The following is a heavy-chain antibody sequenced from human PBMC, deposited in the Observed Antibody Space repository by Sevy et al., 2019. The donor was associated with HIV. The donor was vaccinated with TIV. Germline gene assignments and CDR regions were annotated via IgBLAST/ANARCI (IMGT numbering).Heavy chain of an antibody. J-gene: IGHJ6*04. CDR2: ISYDGNNK. V-gene: IGHV3-30*04. CDR1: GFTFSSYA. D-gene: IGHD2-2*03. CDR3: ASGLAALPGYYYGLDV. Sequence: GGSLRLSCAASGFTFSSYAMNWVRQAPGKGLEWVALISYDGNNKYYADALKGRFTISRDNSKNTLYLQMNSLRGEDTAFYYCASGLAALPGYYYGLDVWGKGTTVTVSS.